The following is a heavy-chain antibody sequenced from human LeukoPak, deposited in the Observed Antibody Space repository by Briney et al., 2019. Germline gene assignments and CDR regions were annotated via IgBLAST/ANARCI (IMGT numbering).Heavy chain of an antibody. CDR2: INHSGST. CDR1: GGSFSGYY. J-gene: IGHJ4*02. CDR3: ARGGYDSSGYYYYFDY. V-gene: IGHV4-34*01. D-gene: IGHD3-22*01. Sequence: KPSETLSLTCAVYGGSFSGYYWSWIRQPPGKGLEWIGEINHSGSTNYNPSLKSRVTISVDTSKNQFSLKLSSVTAADTAVYYCARGGYDSSGYYYYFDYWGQGTLVTVSS.